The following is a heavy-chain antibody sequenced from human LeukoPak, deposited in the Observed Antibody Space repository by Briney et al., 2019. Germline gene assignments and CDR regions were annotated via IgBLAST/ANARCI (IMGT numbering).Heavy chain of an antibody. V-gene: IGHV3-23*01. CDR2: ISGSGGST. CDR3: AKAPYGDYCRELDY. J-gene: IGHJ4*02. CDR1: GFTFSLFW. D-gene: IGHD4-17*01. Sequence: GGSLRLSCAASGFTFSLFWMSWVRQAPGEGLEWVSAISGSGGSTYYADSVKGRFTISRDNSKNTLYLQMNSLRAEDTAVYYCAKAPYGDYCRELDYWGQGTLVTVSS.